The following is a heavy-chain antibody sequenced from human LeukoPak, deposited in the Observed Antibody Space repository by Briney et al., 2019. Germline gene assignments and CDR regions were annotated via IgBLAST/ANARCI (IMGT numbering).Heavy chain of an antibody. V-gene: IGHV1-2*02. CDR2: INPNSGGT. J-gene: IGHJ4*02. D-gene: IGHD3-10*01. CDR3: ARVSPSITMVRGVITKYFDY. CDR1: GYTFTGYY. Sequence: ASVKVSCKASGYTFTGYYMHWVRQAPGQGLEWMGWINPNSGGTNYAQKFQGRVTMTRDTSISTAYMELSRLRSDDTAVYYCARVSPSITMVRGVITKYFDYWGQGTLVTVSS.